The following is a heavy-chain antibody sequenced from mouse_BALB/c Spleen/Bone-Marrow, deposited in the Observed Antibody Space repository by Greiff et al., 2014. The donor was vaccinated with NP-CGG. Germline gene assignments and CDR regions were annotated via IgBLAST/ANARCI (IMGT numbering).Heavy chain of an antibody. J-gene: IGHJ4*01. CDR1: GYTFTTYW. Sequence: QVQLQQSGAELAKPGASVKMSCRASGYTFTTYWMHWVKQRPGQGLEWIGYINPTTGYTEYNQKFQDRATLTADESSSTAYMQLSSLTSEDSAIYYCARGRSYRFRAMDYWGQGTSVTVSS. CDR3: ARGRSYRFRAMDY. CDR2: INPTTGYT. D-gene: IGHD2-14*01. V-gene: IGHV1-7*01.